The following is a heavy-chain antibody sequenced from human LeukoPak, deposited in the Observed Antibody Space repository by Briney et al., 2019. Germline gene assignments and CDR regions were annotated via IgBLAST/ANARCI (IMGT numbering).Heavy chain of an antibody. V-gene: IGHV4-34*01. CDR1: GGSFTIYS. J-gene: IGHJ6*03. CDR3: ARETCVAHLHYYYYYYMDV. Sequence: SETLSLTCAVYGGSFTIYSWTWIRQPPGKSLEWVGEISPSGNTQYNPSLKSRVTISLDASKSQFYLKLNSVPAADTAVYYCARETCVAHLHYYYYYYMDVWGKGTTVTVSS. D-gene: IGHD5-12*01. CDR2: ISPSGNT.